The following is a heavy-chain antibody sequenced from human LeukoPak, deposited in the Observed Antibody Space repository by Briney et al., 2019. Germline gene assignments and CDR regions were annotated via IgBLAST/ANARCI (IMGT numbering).Heavy chain of an antibody. CDR1: GFTVSSNY. D-gene: IGHD4-23*01. CDR3: ARPTYDYGGDY. V-gene: IGHV3-66*04. J-gene: IGHJ4*02. Sequence: GGSLRLSCAASGFTVSSNYMSWVCQAPGKGLEWVSVIYSGGSTYYADSVKGRFTISRDNSKNTLYLQMNSLRAEDTAVYYCARPTYDYGGDYWGQGTLVTVSS. CDR2: IYSGGST.